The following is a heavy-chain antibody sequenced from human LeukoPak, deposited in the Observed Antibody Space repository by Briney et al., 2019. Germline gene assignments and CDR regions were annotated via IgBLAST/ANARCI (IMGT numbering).Heavy chain of an antibody. CDR3: ARVLPYDYINRFDR. J-gene: IGHJ5*02. V-gene: IGHV3-23*01. CDR2: ISGSGAST. Sequence: GGSLRLSCAASGFTFSSFALSWVRQAPGKGLEWVSAISGSGASTYYADSVKGRFTISRDNSKNTLYLQMNSLKAEDTAVYYCARVLPYDYINRFDRWGQGTLVTVSS. CDR1: GFTFSSFA. D-gene: IGHD4-11*01.